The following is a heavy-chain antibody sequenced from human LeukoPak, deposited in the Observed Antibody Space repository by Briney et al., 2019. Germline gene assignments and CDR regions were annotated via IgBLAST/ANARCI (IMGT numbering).Heavy chain of an antibody. V-gene: IGHV3-48*02. CDR1: GFTFSTYS. D-gene: IGHD2-2*01. Sequence: GGSLRLSCAASGFTFSTYSMNWVRQAPGKGLEWVSYISSGSSTMYYADSVKGRFTISRDNAKNSLYLQMNSLRDEDTAVYYCARDRAEGPPYCSSTTCYLVGYWGQGTLVTVSS. CDR2: ISSGSSTM. J-gene: IGHJ4*02. CDR3: ARDRAEGPPYCSSTTCYLVGY.